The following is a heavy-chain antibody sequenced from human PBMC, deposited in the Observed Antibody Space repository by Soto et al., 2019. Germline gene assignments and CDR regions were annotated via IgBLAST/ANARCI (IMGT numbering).Heavy chain of an antibody. J-gene: IGHJ3*02. V-gene: IGHV1-18*01. CDR1: GYTFTSFG. CDR3: ARDPSDDIVVVPARRGAFDI. CDR2: ISTYNGNT. Sequence: ASVKVSCKASGYTFTSFGISWVRQAPGQGLEWMGWISTYNGNTNYAQKFQGRVTMTTDTSASTAYMDLRTLRSDDTAVYYCARDPSDDIVVVPARRGAFDIWGQGTMVTVSS. D-gene: IGHD2-2*01.